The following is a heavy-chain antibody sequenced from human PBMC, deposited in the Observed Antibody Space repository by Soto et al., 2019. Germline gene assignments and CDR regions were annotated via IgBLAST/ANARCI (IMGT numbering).Heavy chain of an antibody. V-gene: IGHV4-39*02. CDR2: IYYTGTT. CDR1: GGSIIGNNYY. J-gene: IGHJ4*02. Sequence: SETLSLTCSVSGGSIIGNNYYWGWIRQPPGKRLEWIGNIYYTGTTYYNPSLESRVTMSVDTSGNHFSLNLTSVTASDTAVYHCARRRLGGGKSRLDFWGPGILVTVSS. CDR3: ARRRLGGGKSRLDF. D-gene: IGHD3-16*01.